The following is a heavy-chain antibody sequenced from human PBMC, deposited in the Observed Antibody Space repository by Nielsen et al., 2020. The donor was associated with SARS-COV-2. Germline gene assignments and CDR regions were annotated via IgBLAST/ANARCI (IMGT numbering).Heavy chain of an antibody. V-gene: IGHV3-30*14. D-gene: IGHD3-10*01. Sequence: GESLKISCVASGFTFSHYAIHWVRQAPGKGLEWVAIISYDGSNKYYADSVKGRFTISRDDSKNTLYLQMNNLRAEDTAVYYCVKDGAYYGVRGVVHFGYGGRGTVVTVSS. CDR3: VKDGAYYGVRGVVHFGY. CDR2: ISYDGSNK. CDR1: GFTFSHYA. J-gene: IGHJ4*02.